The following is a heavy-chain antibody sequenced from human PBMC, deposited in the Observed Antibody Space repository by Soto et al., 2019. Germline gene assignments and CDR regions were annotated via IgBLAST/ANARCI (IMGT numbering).Heavy chain of an antibody. V-gene: IGHV1-69*13. J-gene: IGHJ5*02. CDR2: IIPIFGTP. CDR1: GGTFSTSA. Sequence: GASVKVSCKASGGTFSTSAISWVRQAPGQRLEWMGGIIPIFGTPNYAQKFQGRVTITADESTTTAYMELSSLRSDDTAVYYCARDPVLLWFGESLNWFDPWGQGTLVTVSS. D-gene: IGHD3-10*01. CDR3: ARDPVLLWFGESLNWFDP.